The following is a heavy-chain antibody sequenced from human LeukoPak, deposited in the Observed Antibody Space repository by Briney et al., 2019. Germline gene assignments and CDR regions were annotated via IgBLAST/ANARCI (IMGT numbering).Heavy chain of an antibody. Sequence: ASVKVSCKASGYTFTSYGISWVRQAPGQGLEWMGGIIPIFGTANYAQKFQGRVTITADESTSTAYMELSSLRSEDTAVYYCARDRGYCSGGSCYDGHTPEGNWFDPWGQGTLVTVSS. D-gene: IGHD2-15*01. J-gene: IGHJ5*02. CDR1: GYTFTSYG. CDR2: IIPIFGTA. V-gene: IGHV1-69*01. CDR3: ARDRGYCSGGSCYDGHTPEGNWFDP.